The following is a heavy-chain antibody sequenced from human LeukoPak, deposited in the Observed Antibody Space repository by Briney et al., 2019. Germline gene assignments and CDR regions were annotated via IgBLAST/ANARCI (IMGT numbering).Heavy chain of an antibody. Sequence: GGSLRLSCAASGFTLSRYSMNWVRQAPGEGLEWVSYISSSSSTKYYADSVKGRFTISRDNAKKSLYLQMNSLRAEDTAVYYCGRGGSYYNEAFDIWGQGTMVIVSS. CDR3: GRGGSYYNEAFDI. J-gene: IGHJ3*02. V-gene: IGHV3-48*01. D-gene: IGHD1-26*01. CDR2: ISSSSSTK. CDR1: GFTLSRYS.